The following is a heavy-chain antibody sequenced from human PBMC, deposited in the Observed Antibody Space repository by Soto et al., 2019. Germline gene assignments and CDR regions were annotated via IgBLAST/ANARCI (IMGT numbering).Heavy chain of an antibody. Sequence: ASVKVSCKASGYTFTGYYMHWVRQAPGQGLEWMGWINPNSGGTNYAQKFQGWVTMTRDTSISTAYMELSRLRSDDTAVYYCARGSTDAMVRGVIIWPPGTRNTYYGMDVWGQGTTVTVSS. D-gene: IGHD3-10*01. CDR3: ARGSTDAMVRGVIIWPPGTRNTYYGMDV. V-gene: IGHV1-2*04. CDR1: GYTFTGYY. J-gene: IGHJ6*02. CDR2: INPNSGGT.